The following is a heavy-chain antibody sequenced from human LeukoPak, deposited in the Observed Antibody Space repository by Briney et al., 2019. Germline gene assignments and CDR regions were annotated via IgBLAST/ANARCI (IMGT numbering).Heavy chain of an antibody. Sequence: EASVKVSCKASGYTFTGYYMHWVRQAPGQGLEWMGWINPNSGGTNYAQKFQGRVTMTRDTSISTAYMELSRLRSDDTAVYYCARDTIVATTSENWFDPWGQGTLVTVSS. CDR1: GYTFTGYY. CDR3: ARDTIVATTSENWFDP. D-gene: IGHD5-12*01. CDR2: INPNSGGT. J-gene: IGHJ5*02. V-gene: IGHV1-2*02.